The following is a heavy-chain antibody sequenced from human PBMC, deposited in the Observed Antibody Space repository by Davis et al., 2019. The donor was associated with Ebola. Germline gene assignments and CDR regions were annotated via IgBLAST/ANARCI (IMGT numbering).Heavy chain of an antibody. J-gene: IGHJ6*02. D-gene: IGHD1-1*01. Sequence: AASVKVSCKASGYTFTTYDIHWVRQATGQGLEWMGWMNPNSGGTGYAQKFQGRVTMTRNTSISTAYMELSSLRSEDTAVYYCAREGTGDGFIYYYGMDVWGQGTTVTVSS. CDR3: AREGTGDGFIYYYGMDV. CDR1: GYTFTTYD. V-gene: IGHV1-8*01. CDR2: MNPNSGGT.